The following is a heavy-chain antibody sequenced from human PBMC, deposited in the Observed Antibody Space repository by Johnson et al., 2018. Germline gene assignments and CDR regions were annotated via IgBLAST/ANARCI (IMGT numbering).Heavy chain of an antibody. Sequence: VQLVESGGGLVQXGRSXRLXCAASGFTFDDYAMHWVRQAPGKGLEWVSGIYSGGSTYYAASGKGRFTIARDNSKNTLYIQMNSLRAEDTAVSYCAREERGFDYYDSSGYLGHNAFDIWGQGTMVTVSS. V-gene: IGHV3-66*01. CDR2: IYSGGST. CDR1: GFTFDDYA. D-gene: IGHD3-22*01. J-gene: IGHJ3*02. CDR3: AREERGFDYYDSSGYLGHNAFDI.